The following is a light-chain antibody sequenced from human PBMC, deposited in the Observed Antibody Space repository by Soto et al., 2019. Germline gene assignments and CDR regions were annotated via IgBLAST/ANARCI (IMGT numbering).Light chain of an antibody. Sequence: VMTQSPATLSVSPGERATLSCCASETVATNLAWYQQKPGQAPRRLISGAATRAAGLSERFRGSGSGTEVAVTISSRRSEDAAIYYCLQYFEWPPMTFGQGTTVEI. V-gene: IGKV3-15*01. CDR3: LQYFEWPPMT. CDR1: ETVATN. CDR2: GAA. J-gene: IGKJ1*01.